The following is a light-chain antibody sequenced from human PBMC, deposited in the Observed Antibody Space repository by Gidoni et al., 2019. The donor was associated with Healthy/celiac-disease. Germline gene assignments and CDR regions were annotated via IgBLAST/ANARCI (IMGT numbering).Light chain of an antibody. CDR2: DVS. Sequence: QSALTQPRSVSGSPGQSVTISCTGTSSDVGGYNYVPWYQQHPGKAPKLMIYDVSKRPSGVPDRFSGSKSGNTASLNISGLQAEDEADYYCCSYAGSYTRVFGGGTKLTV. CDR3: CSYAGSYTRV. CDR1: SSDVGGYNY. V-gene: IGLV2-11*01. J-gene: IGLJ2*01.